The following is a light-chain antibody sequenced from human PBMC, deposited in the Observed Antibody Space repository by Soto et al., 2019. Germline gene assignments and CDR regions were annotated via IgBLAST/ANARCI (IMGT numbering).Light chain of an antibody. J-gene: IGLJ2*01. V-gene: IGLV1-40*01. CDR3: SSYTNNIIPHVV. CDR1: RSNFGAGYD. Sequence: QSVLTQPPSVSGAPGQRVTISCTGSRSNFGAGYDVHWYQQLPGTAPKLLIYASNNRPSGVSDRFSGSKSGNTASLTISGLQAEDEADYYCSSYTNNIIPHVVFGGGTKLTVL. CDR2: ASN.